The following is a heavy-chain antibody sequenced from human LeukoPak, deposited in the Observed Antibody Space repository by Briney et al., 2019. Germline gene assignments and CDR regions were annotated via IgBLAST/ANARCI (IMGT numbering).Heavy chain of an antibody. CDR2: INPNSGGT. V-gene: IGHV1-2*02. CDR1: GYTFTGYY. D-gene: IGHD4-17*01. Sequence: GASVKVSCKASGYTFTGYYMHWVRQAPGQGLEWMGWINPNSGGTNYARKFQGRVTMTRDTSISTAYMELSRLRSDDTAVYYCARDYHDYGDYNWFDPWGQGTLVTVSS. CDR3: ARDYHDYGDYNWFDP. J-gene: IGHJ5*02.